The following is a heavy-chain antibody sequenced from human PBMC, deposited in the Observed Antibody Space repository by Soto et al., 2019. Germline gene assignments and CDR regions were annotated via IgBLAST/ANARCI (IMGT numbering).Heavy chain of an antibody. V-gene: IGHV3-13*01. CDR2: IGAAGDT. CDR3: ARVMATSSSGCDY. J-gene: IGHJ4*02. D-gene: IGHD6-19*01. CDR1: GFTFSSYD. Sequence: EVQLVESGGGLVQSGGSLRLSCAASGFTFSSYDIHWVRQGTGKGLEWVSGIGAAGDTYYADSVKGRFTISRENAKNSLYLQMYSLRAGDTGVYYCARVMATSSSGCDYWGQGTLVTVSS.